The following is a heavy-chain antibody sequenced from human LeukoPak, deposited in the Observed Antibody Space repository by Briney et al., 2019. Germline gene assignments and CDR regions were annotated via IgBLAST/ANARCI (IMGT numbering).Heavy chain of an antibody. CDR1: GFPFSSYA. D-gene: IGHD3-22*01. J-gene: IGHJ4*02. CDR3: AKDGGYYDSSGYFDY. CDR2: ISGSGGST. Sequence: PGGSLRLSCAASGFPFSSYAMSWVRQAPGKGLEWVSAISGSGGSTYYADSVKGRFTISRDNSKNTLYLQMNSLRAEDTAVYYCAKDGGYYDSSGYFDYWGQGTLVTVSS. V-gene: IGHV3-23*01.